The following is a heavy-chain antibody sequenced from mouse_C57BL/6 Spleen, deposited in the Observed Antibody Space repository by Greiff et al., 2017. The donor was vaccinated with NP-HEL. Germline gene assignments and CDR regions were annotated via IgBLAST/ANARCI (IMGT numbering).Heavy chain of an antibody. D-gene: IGHD3-3*01. CDR1: GFTFSSYG. Sequence: DVHLVESGGDLVKPGGSLKLSCAASGFTFSSYGMSWVLQTPDKRLEWVATISSGGSYTYYPDSVKGRFTISRDNAKNTLYLQMSSLKSEDTAMYYCARRGDSYFDYWGQGTTLTVSS. J-gene: IGHJ2*01. CDR2: ISSGGSYT. CDR3: ARRGDSYFDY. V-gene: IGHV5-6*01.